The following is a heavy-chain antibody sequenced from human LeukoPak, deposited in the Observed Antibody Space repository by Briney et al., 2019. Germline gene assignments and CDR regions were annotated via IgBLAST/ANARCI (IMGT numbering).Heavy chain of an antibody. CDR1: GFTFSDYY. V-gene: IGHV3-11*01. D-gene: IGHD5-18*01. CDR2: ISTGGTVT. CDR3: ARGYRGYSYGRYTD. J-gene: IGHJ4*02. Sequence: PGGSLRLSCEASGFTFSDYYLSWVRQAPGKGLEWVSYISTGGTVTYYADSVKGRFTISRDDAKNSIYLQMNRLRAEDTAFYYCARGYRGYSYGRYTDWGQGTLVTVSA.